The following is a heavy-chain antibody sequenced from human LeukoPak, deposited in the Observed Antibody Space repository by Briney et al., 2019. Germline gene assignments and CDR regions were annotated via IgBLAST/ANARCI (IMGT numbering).Heavy chain of an antibody. J-gene: IGHJ4*02. CDR3: AKEVERSGWLRFLWDY. Sequence: QTGGSLRLSCAASGFTFSSYAMSWVRQAPGKGLEWVSAISGSGGSKYYADSVKGRFTISRDNSKNTLYLQMNSLRAEDTAVYYCAKEVERSGWLRFLWDYWGQGTLVTVSS. CDR2: ISGSGGSK. D-gene: IGHD5-12*01. V-gene: IGHV3-23*01. CDR1: GFTFSSYA.